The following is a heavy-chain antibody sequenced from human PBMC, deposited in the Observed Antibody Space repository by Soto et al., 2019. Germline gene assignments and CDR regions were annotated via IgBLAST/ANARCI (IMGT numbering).Heavy chain of an antibody. CDR3: ARDVSPGSSSLYLDAFDI. Sequence: EVQLEESGGALVQPGGSLRLSCAASGFTLSAYWMTWVRQAPGKGLEWVANINRDGSKKSYLDSLRGRFTISRDNVGNSLYLQMDSLRADDTALYYCARDVSPGSSSLYLDAFDIWGQGTMVTVSS. J-gene: IGHJ3*02. D-gene: IGHD6-13*01. CDR1: GFTLSAYW. V-gene: IGHV3-7*03. CDR2: INRDGSKK.